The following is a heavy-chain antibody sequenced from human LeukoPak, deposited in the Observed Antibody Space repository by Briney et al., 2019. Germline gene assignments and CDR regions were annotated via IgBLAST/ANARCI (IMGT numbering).Heavy chain of an antibody. V-gene: IGHV4-61*02. J-gene: IGHJ4*02. CDR1: GGSISSGSYY. Sequence: SQTLSLTCTVSGGSISSGSYYWSWIRQPAGKGLEWIGRIYTSGSTNYNPSLKSRVTMSVDTSKNQFSLKLSSVTAADMAVYYCAREQGYGDYNYDYWGQGTLVTVSS. CDR3: AREQGYGDYNYDY. CDR2: IYTSGST. D-gene: IGHD4-17*01.